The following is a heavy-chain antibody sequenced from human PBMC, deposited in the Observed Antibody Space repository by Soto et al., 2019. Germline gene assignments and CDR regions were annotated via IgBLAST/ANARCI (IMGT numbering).Heavy chain of an antibody. V-gene: IGHV1-18*01. CDR3: ARGRYGDY. CDR1: GYTFTSYG. CDR2: ISAHNGNT. Sequence: QVHLVQSGAEVKKPGASVKVSCKASGYTFTSYGITWVRQAPGQGLEWMGWISAHNGNTDYAQRLQGRVTVTRDTSTRTPYMELWSLISDDTAVYYCARGRYGDYWGQGALVTVSS. J-gene: IGHJ4*02. D-gene: IGHD1-1*01.